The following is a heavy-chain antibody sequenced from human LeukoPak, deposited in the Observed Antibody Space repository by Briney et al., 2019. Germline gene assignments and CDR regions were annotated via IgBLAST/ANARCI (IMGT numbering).Heavy chain of an antibody. J-gene: IGHJ4*02. V-gene: IGHV4-34*01. D-gene: IGHD3-22*01. CDR3: ARAPRYYYDSSGYYRFDY. CDR1: GGSFSGYY. CDR2: INHSGST. Sequence: SETLSLTCAVYGGSFSGYYWSWIRQPPGKGLEWIGEINHSGSTNYNPSLKSRVTISVDTSKNQFSLKLSSVTAADMAVYYCARAPRYYYDSSGYYRFDYWGQGTLVTVSS.